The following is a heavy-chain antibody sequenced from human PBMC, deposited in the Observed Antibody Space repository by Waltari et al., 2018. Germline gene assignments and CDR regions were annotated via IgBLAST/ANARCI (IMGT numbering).Heavy chain of an antibody. V-gene: IGHV1-2*02. CDR1: GNTSSGHF. J-gene: IGHJ4*02. D-gene: IGHD5-12*01. Sequence: QVQLVQSGSEVKNPAASVKVSCTASGNTSSGHFFHWVRQAPGQGLEWMGWIDANSGGTSYAQQFQGRVTLTRDTSITTAYMDLSSLTSDDTAIYYCARDPPRSFGGYDSWGQGTLVTVSS. CDR3: ARDPPRSFGGYDS. CDR2: IDANSGGT.